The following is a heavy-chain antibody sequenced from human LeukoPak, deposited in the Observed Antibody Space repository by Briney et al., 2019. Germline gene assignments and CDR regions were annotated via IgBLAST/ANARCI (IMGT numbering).Heavy chain of an antibody. CDR1: GGSISSSSYY. J-gene: IGHJ3*02. Sequence: SETLSLTCTVSGGSISSSSYYWGWIRQPPGEGLEWIGSIYYSGSTYYNPSLKSRVTISVDTSKNQFSLKLSSVTAADTAVYYCARRSHKDRRAAFDIWGQGTMVTVSS. V-gene: IGHV4-39*01. D-gene: IGHD1-14*01. CDR3: ARRSHKDRRAAFDI. CDR2: IYYSGST.